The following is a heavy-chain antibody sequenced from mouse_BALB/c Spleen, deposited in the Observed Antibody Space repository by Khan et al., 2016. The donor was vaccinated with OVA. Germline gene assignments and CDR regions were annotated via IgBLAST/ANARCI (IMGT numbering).Heavy chain of an antibody. Sequence: VKLQQSGAELARPGASVKMSCKASGYTFASYTIHWIKQRPGQGLEWIGYINPSNGYTNYNQKFKDKATLTADKSSTTAYMQLSSLTSDDSAVXNCVGDGAYYRNDGCFGYWGQGPRVPVS. V-gene: IGHV1-4*01. D-gene: IGHD2-14*01. J-gene: IGHJ3*01. CDR2: INPSNGYT. CDR3: VGDGAYYRNDGCFGY. CDR1: GYTFASYT.